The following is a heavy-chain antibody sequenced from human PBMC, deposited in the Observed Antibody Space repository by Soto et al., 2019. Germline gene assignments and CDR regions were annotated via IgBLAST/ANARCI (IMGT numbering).Heavy chain of an antibody. CDR2: ISSSSSYI. CDR1: GFTFSSYS. V-gene: IGHV3-21*01. Sequence: EVQLVESGGGLVKPGGSLRLSCAASGFTFSSYSMNWVRQAPGKGLEWVSSISSSSSYIYYADSVKSRFTISRANAKNSLYLKMNRLRAADRSVYYCARDSDYGGSVSATYRSSYYYYGMDVWGQGTTVTVSS. CDR3: ARDSDYGGSVSATYRSSYYYYGMDV. D-gene: IGHD4-17*01. J-gene: IGHJ6*02.